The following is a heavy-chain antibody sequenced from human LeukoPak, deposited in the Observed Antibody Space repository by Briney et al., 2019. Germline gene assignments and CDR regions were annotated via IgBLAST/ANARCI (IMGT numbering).Heavy chain of an antibody. J-gene: IGHJ4*02. V-gene: IGHV3-23*01. D-gene: IGHD5-18*01. Sequence: GGSLRLSCAASGFTFSSYAMSWVRQAPGKGLEWVSAISGSGGSTYYADSVKGRFTISRDNSKNTLYLQMNSLRAEDTAVYYCAKDPGYSYGYITGDPIDYWGQGTLVTVSS. CDR1: GFTFSSYA. CDR2: ISGSGGST. CDR3: AKDPGYSYGYITGDPIDY.